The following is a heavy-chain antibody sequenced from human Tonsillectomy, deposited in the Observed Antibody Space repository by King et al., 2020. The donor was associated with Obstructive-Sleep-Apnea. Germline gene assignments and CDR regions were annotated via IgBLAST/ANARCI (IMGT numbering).Heavy chain of an antibody. CDR2: ISWSSSSI. CDR1: GFRFDDYA. J-gene: IGHJ4*02. D-gene: IGHD3-22*01. V-gene: IGHV3-9*01. Sequence: VQLVESGGGSVQPGRSLRLTCAASGFRFDDYAMHWGLQAPGKVLEWVSGISWSSSSIGYADSVKGRFTISRDNAKNSLYLQMNSLRPEDTAFYYCAKDKVDDSRTFDYWGQGTLVTVSS. CDR3: AKDKVDDSRTFDY.